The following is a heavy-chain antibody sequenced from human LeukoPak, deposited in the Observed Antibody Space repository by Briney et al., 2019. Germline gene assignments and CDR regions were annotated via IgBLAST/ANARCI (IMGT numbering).Heavy chain of an antibody. V-gene: IGHV4-30-4*01. CDR2: IYYSGST. J-gene: IGHJ3*01. Sequence: SETLSLTCTVSGGSISSGDYYWSWIRQPPGKGLEWIGYIYYSGSTYYNPSLKSRVTISVDTSKNQFSLKLSSVTAADTAVYYCARGVAIRQIHAFDFWGQGTMVTVSS. CDR1: GGSISSGDYY. D-gene: IGHD3-3*01. CDR3: ARGVAIRQIHAFDF.